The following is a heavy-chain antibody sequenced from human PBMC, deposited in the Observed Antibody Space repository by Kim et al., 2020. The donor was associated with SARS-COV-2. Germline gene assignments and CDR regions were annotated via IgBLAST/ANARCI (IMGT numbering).Heavy chain of an antibody. V-gene: IGHV1-69*13. CDR2: IIPIFGTA. CDR1: GGTFSSYA. CDR3: ASPKTALAGMAFDI. D-gene: IGHD6-19*01. J-gene: IGHJ3*02. Sequence: SVKVSCKASGGTFSSYAISWVRQAPGQGLEWMGGIIPIFGTANSAQKFQGRVTITADESTSTAYMELSSLRSEDTAVYYCASPKTALAGMAFDIWGQGTMVTVSS.